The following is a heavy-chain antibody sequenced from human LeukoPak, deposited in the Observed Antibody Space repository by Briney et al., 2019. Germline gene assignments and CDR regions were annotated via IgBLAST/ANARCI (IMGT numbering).Heavy chain of an antibody. J-gene: IGHJ4*02. D-gene: IGHD4-11*01. V-gene: IGHV1-69*04. Sequence: SLKLSCKASGVTFSSYAISWVRQAPGHGLEWMGRIIPILGIANYAQKFQGRVTITADKSTSTAYMELSSLRSEDTAVYYCARTPSMPRAYSNYSPYYFDYWGQGTLVTVSS. CDR1: GVTFSSYA. CDR2: IIPILGIA. CDR3: ARTPSMPRAYSNYSPYYFDY.